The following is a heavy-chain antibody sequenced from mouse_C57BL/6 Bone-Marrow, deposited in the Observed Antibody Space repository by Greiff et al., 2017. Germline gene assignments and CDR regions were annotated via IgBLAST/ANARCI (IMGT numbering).Heavy chain of an antibody. V-gene: IGHV5-16*01. CDR1: GFTFSDYY. J-gene: IGHJ1*03. CDR2: INYDGSST. CDR3: ARESITTVVARDWYFDV. D-gene: IGHD1-1*01. Sequence: EVQLVESEGGLVQPGSSMKLSCTASGFTFSDYYMAWVRQVPEKGLEWVANINYDGSSTYSLDSLKSRFIISRDNAKNILYLQMSSLKSEDTATYYCARESITTVVARDWYFDVWGTGTTVTVSS.